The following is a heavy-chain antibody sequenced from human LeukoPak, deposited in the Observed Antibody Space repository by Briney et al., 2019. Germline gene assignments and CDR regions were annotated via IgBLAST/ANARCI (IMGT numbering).Heavy chain of an antibody. CDR2: INPNSGGT. J-gene: IGHJ4*02. V-gene: IGHV1-2*04. D-gene: IGHD5-18*01. CDR1: GYTFTGYY. Sequence: ASVKVSCKASGYTFTGYYMHWVRQAPGKGLEWMGWINPNSGGTNYAQKFQGWVTMTRDTSISTAYMELSRLRSDDTAVYYCARGGGVDTAMVVHWGQGTLVTVSS. CDR3: ARGGGVDTAMVVH.